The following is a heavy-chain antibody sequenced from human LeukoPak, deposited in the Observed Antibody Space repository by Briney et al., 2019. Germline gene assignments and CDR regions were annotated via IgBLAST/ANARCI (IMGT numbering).Heavy chain of an antibody. CDR2: TDGSGGST. J-gene: IGHJ4*02. D-gene: IGHD6-13*01. V-gene: IGHV3-23*01. CDR1: GFTFSNCA. Sequence: GGSLRLSCAASGFTFSNCAMTWVRQAPGMGLVWVSSTDGSGGSTVYADSVKGRFTISRDNSKNTLYLQMNSLRAEDTAVYYCAPARHSSSWYYFDYWGQGTLVTVSS. CDR3: APARHSSSWYYFDY.